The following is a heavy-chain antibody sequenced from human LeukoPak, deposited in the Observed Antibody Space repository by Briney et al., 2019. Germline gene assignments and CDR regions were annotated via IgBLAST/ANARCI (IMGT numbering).Heavy chain of an antibody. CDR3: ARDRWFGELSADPLGHFDY. J-gene: IGHJ4*02. D-gene: IGHD3-10*01. V-gene: IGHV3-48*03. CDR1: GFTFSSYE. Sequence: GGSLRLSCAASGFTFSSYEMNWVRQAPGKGLEWVSYISSSGSTIYYADSVKGRFTISRDNAKNSLYLQMNSLRAEDTAAYYCARDRWFGELSADPLGHFDYWGQGTLVTVSS. CDR2: ISSSGSTI.